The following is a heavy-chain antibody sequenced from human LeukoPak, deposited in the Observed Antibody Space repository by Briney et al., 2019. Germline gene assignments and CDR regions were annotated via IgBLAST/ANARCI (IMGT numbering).Heavy chain of an antibody. Sequence: PGGSLRLSCAASGFTFSSYGMHWVRQAPGKGLEWVAFIRYDGSNKYYADSVKGRFTISRDNSKNTLYLQMNSLRAEDTAVYYRAKDLRGVGATHPPLFGTLDYWGQGTLVTVSS. CDR1: GFTFSSYG. J-gene: IGHJ4*02. CDR2: IRYDGSNK. V-gene: IGHV3-30*02. CDR3: AKDLRGVGATHPPLFGTLDY. D-gene: IGHD1-26*01.